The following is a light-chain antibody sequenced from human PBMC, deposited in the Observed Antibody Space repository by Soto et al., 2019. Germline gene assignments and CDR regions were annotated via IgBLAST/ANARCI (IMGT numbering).Light chain of an antibody. Sequence: QSALTQPASVSGSPGQSITFSCTGTSNDIGGYNYVSWYQQHPGKAPKLMIFDVSNRPSGVSYRFSGSKSGNTASLTISGPHAEDEADYYCSSYTSSSTLLFGGGTKVTVL. CDR3: SSYTSSSTLL. J-gene: IGLJ2*01. CDR1: SNDIGGYNY. V-gene: IGLV2-14*01. CDR2: DVS.